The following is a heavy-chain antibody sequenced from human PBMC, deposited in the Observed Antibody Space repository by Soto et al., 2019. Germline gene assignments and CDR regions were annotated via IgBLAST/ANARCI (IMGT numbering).Heavy chain of an antibody. V-gene: IGHV4-4*07. CDR1: GGSISSYY. CDR2: IYTSGST. D-gene: IGHD2-15*01. CDR3: ARERPYCSGGSCYDLDY. Sequence: PSETLSLTCTVSGGSISSYYWSWIRQPAGKGLEWIGRIYTSGSTNYNPSLKSRVTMSVDTSKNQFSLKLSSVTAADTAVYYCARERPYCSGGSCYDLDYWGQGTLVTVSS. J-gene: IGHJ4*02.